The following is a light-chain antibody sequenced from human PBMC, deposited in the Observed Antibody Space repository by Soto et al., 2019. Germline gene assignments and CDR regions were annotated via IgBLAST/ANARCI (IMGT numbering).Light chain of an antibody. J-gene: IGLJ2*01. CDR3: AAWDDSLSGVV. CDR1: SSNIGSNY. Sequence: QSVLTQPPSASGTPGQRVTISCSGSSSNIGSNYVYWYQQLPGTAPKLLIYRNNQRPSGVPARFSGSKSGTSASLAISGLRSEHEADYYCAAWDDSLSGVVFGGGTKLTVL. CDR2: RNN. V-gene: IGLV1-47*01.